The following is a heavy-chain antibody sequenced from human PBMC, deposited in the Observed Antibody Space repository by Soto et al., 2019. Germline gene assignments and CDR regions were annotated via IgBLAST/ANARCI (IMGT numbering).Heavy chain of an antibody. J-gene: IGHJ3*02. CDR1: GYTFTSYD. Sequence: GASVKVSCKASGYTFTSYDINWVRQATGQGLEWMGWMNPNSGNTGYAQKFQGRVTMTRNTSISTAYMELSSLRSEDTAVYYCARVPVRNTMTRSHWNKNAFDIRGQGTMVTVSS. D-gene: IGHD3-22*01. CDR3: ARVPVRNTMTRSHWNKNAFDI. CDR2: MNPNSGNT. V-gene: IGHV1-8*01.